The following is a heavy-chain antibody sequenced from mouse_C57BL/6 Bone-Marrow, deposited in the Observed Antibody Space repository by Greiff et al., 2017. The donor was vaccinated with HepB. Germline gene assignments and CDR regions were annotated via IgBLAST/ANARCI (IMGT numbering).Heavy chain of an antibody. CDR3: ARDDTTVVAPDY. D-gene: IGHD1-1*01. CDR2: ISDGGSYT. V-gene: IGHV5-4*01. CDR1: GFTFSSYA. Sequence: EVNVVESGGGLVKPGGSLKLSCAASGFTFSSYAMSWVRQTPEKRLEWVATISDGGSYTYYPDNVKGRFTISRDNAKNNLYLQMSHLKSEDTAMYYCARDDTTVVAPDYWGQGTTLTVSS. J-gene: IGHJ2*01.